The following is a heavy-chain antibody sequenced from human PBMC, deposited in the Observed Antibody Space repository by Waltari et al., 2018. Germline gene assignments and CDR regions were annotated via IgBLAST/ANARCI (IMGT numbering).Heavy chain of an antibody. Sequence: QVQLQASGPGLVKPSETLSLTCTVSGGSISSYYWSWIRQPPGKGLEWIGYIYYSGSTNYNPPLKSRVTISVDTSKNQFFLKLSSVTAADTAVYYCASWDFGSGYFDYWGQGTLVTVSS. D-gene: IGHD6-19*01. CDR3: ASWDFGSGYFDY. J-gene: IGHJ4*02. V-gene: IGHV4-59*01. CDR2: IYYSGST. CDR1: GGSISSYY.